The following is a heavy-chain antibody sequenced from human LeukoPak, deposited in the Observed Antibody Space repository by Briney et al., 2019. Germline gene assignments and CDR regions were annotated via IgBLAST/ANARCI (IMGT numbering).Heavy chain of an antibody. D-gene: IGHD3-16*02. CDR2: ISSSSSTI. V-gene: IGHV3-48*04. CDR3: ARDSTPMITFGGVIAQLYYFDY. J-gene: IGHJ4*02. CDR1: GFTFSSYS. Sequence: GGSLRLSCVVSGFTFSSYSMNWVRQAPGKGLEWVSYISSSSSTIYYADSVKGRFTISRDNAKNSLYLQMNSLRAEDTAVYYCARDSTPMITFGGVIAQLYYFDYWGQRTLVTVSS.